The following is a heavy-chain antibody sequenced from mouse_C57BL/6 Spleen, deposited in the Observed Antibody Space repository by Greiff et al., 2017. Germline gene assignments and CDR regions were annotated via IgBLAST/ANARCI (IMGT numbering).Heavy chain of an antibody. V-gene: IGHV1-69*01. CDR1: GYTFTSYW. D-gene: IGHD1-1*01. J-gene: IGHJ1*03. CDR3: ARGVYYGSSYHWYFDV. Sequence: VQLQQPGAELVMPGASVKLSCKASGYTFTSYWMHWVKQRRGQGLEWIGEIDPSDSYTNYNQKFKGKSTFTVDKSSSTAYMQLSSLTSEDSAVYYCARGVYYGSSYHWYFDVWGTGTTGTVSS. CDR2: IDPSDSYT.